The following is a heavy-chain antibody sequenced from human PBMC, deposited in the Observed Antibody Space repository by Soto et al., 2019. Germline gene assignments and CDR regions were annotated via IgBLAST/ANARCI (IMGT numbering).Heavy chain of an antibody. D-gene: IGHD3-16*01. CDR3: ARGGDRGKYYFDY. CDR2: IYNSGST. CDR1: GGSVSSGNYY. J-gene: IGHJ4*02. Sequence: QVQLLESGPGLVKPSETLSLTCTVSGGSVSSGNYYWSWIRQPPGKGLEWIGYIYNSGSTNYNPSRKSRVTISVDTSKNQFSLKLSSVTAADTAMYYCARGGDRGKYYFDYWGQGTLVTVSS. V-gene: IGHV4-61*01.